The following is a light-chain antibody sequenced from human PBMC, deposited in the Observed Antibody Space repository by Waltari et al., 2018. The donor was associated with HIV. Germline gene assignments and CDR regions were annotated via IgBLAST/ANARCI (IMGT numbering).Light chain of an antibody. CDR2: GEN. Sequence: SSELAQDPAVSVALGQTVRITCQGDSVRSYYASWYQQKPGQAPVLVVYGENHRPSRIPDRYSGSSSGNTASLTIAGAQAEDEADYYCNSRDSSGHWFFGGGTKVTVL. CDR1: SVRSYY. V-gene: IGLV3-19*01. J-gene: IGLJ3*02. CDR3: NSRDSSGHWF.